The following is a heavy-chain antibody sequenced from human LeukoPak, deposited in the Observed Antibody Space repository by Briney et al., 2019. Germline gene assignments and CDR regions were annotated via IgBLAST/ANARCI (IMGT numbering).Heavy chain of an antibody. J-gene: IGHJ4*02. CDR1: GFSFSRYS. V-gene: IGHV3-30*04. D-gene: IGHD6-13*01. CDR2: ISFHGINT. CDR3: ARGPGAGSRLYYFDP. Sequence: PGKALRLSCVPSGFSFSRYSMHWVRQAPGKGVEWVAVISFHGINTDHGDSVKGRFTISRDNSENTLFLQMNSLRPDDTAVYYCARGPGAGSRLYYFDPWAQGTLVSVS.